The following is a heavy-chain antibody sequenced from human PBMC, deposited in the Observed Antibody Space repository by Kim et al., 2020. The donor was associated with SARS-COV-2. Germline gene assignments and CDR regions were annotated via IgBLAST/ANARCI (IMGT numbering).Heavy chain of an antibody. V-gene: IGHV3-23*01. CDR3: AKGSRNTAMGSYFDQ. D-gene: IGHD5-18*01. Sequence: GGSLRLSCAASGFTFSSYAMTWVRQAPGKGLEWVSVISAGAGASFYADSMKGRFTISRDNSKNTLYLQMNSLRAEDTAVYYCAKGSRNTAMGSYFDQWGQGTLVTVSS. CDR1: GFTFSSYA. CDR2: ISAGAGAS. J-gene: IGHJ4*02.